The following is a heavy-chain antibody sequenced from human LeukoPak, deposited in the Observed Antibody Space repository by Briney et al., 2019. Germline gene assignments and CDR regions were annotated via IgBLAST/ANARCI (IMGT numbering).Heavy chain of an antibody. Sequence: PGGSLRLSCAASGFTFSDYYMSWIRQAPGKGLERVSYISSSGSTIYYADSVKGRLTISRDNAKNSLYLQMNSLRAEDTAVYYCAREGCSSTSCYEEVGDYWGQGTLVTVSS. J-gene: IGHJ4*02. D-gene: IGHD2-2*01. CDR3: AREGCSSTSCYEEVGDY. CDR2: ISSSGSTI. V-gene: IGHV3-11*01. CDR1: GFTFSDYY.